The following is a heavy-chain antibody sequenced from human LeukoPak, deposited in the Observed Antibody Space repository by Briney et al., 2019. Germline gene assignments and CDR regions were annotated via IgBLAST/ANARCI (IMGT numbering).Heavy chain of an antibody. D-gene: IGHD1-26*01. V-gene: IGHV1-24*01. Sequence: GASVKVSCKVSGYTLTELSMHWVRQAPGKGLEWMGGFDPGDGETIYAQKFQGRVTMTEDTSTDTAYMELSSLRSEDTAVYYCATSNPPLVRELLRCWGQGTLVTVSS. J-gene: IGHJ4*02. CDR3: ATSNPPLVRELLRC. CDR1: GYTLTELS. CDR2: FDPGDGET.